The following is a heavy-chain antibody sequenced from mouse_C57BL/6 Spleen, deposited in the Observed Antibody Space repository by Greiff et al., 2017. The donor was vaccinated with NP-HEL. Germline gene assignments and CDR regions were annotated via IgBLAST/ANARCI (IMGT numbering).Heavy chain of an antibody. V-gene: IGHV1-64*01. CDR1: GYTFTSYW. J-gene: IGHJ3*01. Sequence: QVQLQQPGAELVKPGASVKLSCKASGYTFTSYWMHWVKQRPGQGLEWIGMIHPNSGSTNYNEKFKSKATLTVDKSSSTAYMQLSSLTSEDSAVYYCASPSNYGNFAYWGQGTLVTVSA. D-gene: IGHD2-1*01. CDR2: IHPNSGST. CDR3: ASPSNYGNFAY.